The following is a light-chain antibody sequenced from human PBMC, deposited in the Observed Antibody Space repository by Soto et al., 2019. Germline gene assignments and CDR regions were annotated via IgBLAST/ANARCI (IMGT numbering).Light chain of an antibody. CDR3: QQSYSTPPWT. CDR1: PSISSY. Sequence: DIQMTQSPSSLSASVGDRVTITCRASPSISSYLNWYQQKPGKAPKLLIYAAYSLQSGVPSRFSGGGSGTDSTLTISSLQPADFATSYGQQSYSTPPWTFGQGTKLEIK. CDR2: AAY. J-gene: IGKJ2*01. V-gene: IGKV1-39*01.